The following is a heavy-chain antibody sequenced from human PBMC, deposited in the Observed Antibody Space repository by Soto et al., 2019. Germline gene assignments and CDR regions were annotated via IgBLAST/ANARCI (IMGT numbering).Heavy chain of an antibody. D-gene: IGHD4-17*01. CDR3: AREGIHDYGDHKYND. V-gene: IGHV4-61*01. CDR2: IYYSGST. Sequence: SETLSLTCTVSGGSVSSGSYYWSWIRQPPGKGLEWIGYIYYSGSTNYNPSLKSRVTISVDTSKNQFSLKLSSVTAADTAVYYCAREGIHDYGDHKYNDWGQGTLVTVSS. J-gene: IGHJ4*02. CDR1: GGSVSSGSYY.